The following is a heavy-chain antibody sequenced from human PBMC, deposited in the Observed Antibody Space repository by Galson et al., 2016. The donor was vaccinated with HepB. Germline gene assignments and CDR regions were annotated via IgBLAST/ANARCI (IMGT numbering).Heavy chain of an antibody. CDR1: GGTFSSYA. CDR2: IIPMFGAA. D-gene: IGHD6-6*01. CDR3: ARVAARHYFYGMDV. V-gene: IGHV1-69*13. J-gene: IGHJ6*02. Sequence: SVKVSCKASGGTFSSYAISWVRQAPGQGLEWMGGIIPMFGAANYAQKFQGRVTITADESTSTAYMELSSLSSEDTAVYYCARVAARHYFYGMDVWGQGTTVTVSS.